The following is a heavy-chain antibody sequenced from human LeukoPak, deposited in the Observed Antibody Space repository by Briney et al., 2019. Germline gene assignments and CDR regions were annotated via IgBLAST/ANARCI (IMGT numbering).Heavy chain of an antibody. J-gene: IGHJ3*01. Sequence: GESLKISCKGSGYSFTSNWIGWVRQMPGKGLEWMGFIYPGDSDTRYSPSFQGHVTISVDKSISTAYLQWRSLRASDTAMYFCAGHSFDTVDAFDVWGQGTIVTVSA. CDR2: IYPGDSDT. D-gene: IGHD2-2*02. CDR1: GYSFTSNW. CDR3: AGHSFDTVDAFDV. V-gene: IGHV5-51*01.